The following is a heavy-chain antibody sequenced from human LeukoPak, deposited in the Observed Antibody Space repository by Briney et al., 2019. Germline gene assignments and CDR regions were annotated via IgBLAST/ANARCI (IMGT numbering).Heavy chain of an antibody. CDR3: ARDGGWYYFDY. D-gene: IGHD6-19*01. CDR2: TSSGGSTI. J-gene: IGHJ4*02. V-gene: IGHV3-48*03. CDR1: GFTVSSNY. Sequence: GGSLRLSCAASGFTVSSNYMNWVRQAPGKGLEWISYTSSGGSTIYYADSVKGRFTISRDNAKNSLYLQMNSLRAEDTAIYYCARDGGWYYFDYWGQGTLVTVSS.